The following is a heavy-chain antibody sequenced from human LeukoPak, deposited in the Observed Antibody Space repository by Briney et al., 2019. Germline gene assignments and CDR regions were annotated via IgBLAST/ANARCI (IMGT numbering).Heavy chain of an antibody. Sequence: PSETLSLTCTVSGGSISSYYWSWIRQPPGKGLEWIGYIYYSGSTNYNPSLKSRVTISVDTSRNQFSLKLSSVTAADTAVYYCARAPVVPAAMSSYYYMDVWGKGTTVTVSS. CDR2: IYYSGST. J-gene: IGHJ6*03. CDR3: ARAPVVPAAMSSYYYMDV. V-gene: IGHV4-59*01. D-gene: IGHD2-2*01. CDR1: GGSISSYY.